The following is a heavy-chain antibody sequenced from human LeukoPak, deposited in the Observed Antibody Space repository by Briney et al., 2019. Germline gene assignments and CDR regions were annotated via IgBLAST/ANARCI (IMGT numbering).Heavy chain of an antibody. D-gene: IGHD3-3*01. CDR3: ASAGVLRFLEWLPHFDY. Sequence: SETLSLTCTVSGGSISSYYWSWIRQPPGKGLEWIGYIYYSGSTNYNPSLKSRVTISVDTSKNQFSLKLSSVTAADTAVYYCASAGVLRFLEWLPHFDYWGQGTLVTVSS. J-gene: IGHJ4*02. CDR2: IYYSGST. V-gene: IGHV4-59*01. CDR1: GGSISSYY.